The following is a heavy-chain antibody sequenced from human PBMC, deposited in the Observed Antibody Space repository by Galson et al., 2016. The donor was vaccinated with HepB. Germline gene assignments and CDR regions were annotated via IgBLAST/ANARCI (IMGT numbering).Heavy chain of an antibody. D-gene: IGHD3-9*01. CDR2: ISGSGGTT. CDR1: GFTFSSYA. Sequence: SLRLSCAASGFTFSSYAMNWVRQAPGKGLEWVSSISGSGGTTYSADSVKGRFTISRANSKNTLYLQMNSLRAEDTAVYYCAKTSGALLTGFYLDFDYWAREPWSPSPQ. V-gene: IGHV3-23*01. CDR3: AKTSGALLTGFYLDFDY. J-gene: IGHJ4*02.